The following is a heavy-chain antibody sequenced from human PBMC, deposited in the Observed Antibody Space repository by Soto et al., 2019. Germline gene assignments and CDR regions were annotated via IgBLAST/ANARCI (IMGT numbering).Heavy chain of an antibody. D-gene: IGHD5-12*01. CDR1: GYIFTGYY. V-gene: IGHV1-2*02. J-gene: IGHJ4*02. CDR3: TRKVATFNFDY. Sequence: ASVKVSCKASGYIFTGYYMHWVRQARGQGLEWMGWINPDSGGTNYQQKFQGRVTMARDTSISTAYLELSSLRSDDTAVYYCTRKVATFNFDYGGQGTQVTVS. CDR2: INPDSGGT.